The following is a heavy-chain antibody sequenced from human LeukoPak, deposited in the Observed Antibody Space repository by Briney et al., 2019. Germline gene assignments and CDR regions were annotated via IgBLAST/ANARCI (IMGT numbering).Heavy chain of an antibody. CDR2: IYSGGST. CDR1: GFTVSSNY. V-gene: IGHV3-66*01. Sequence: PGGSLRLSCAASGFTVSSNYMSWVRQAPGKGLEWVSVIYSGGSTYYADSVKGRFTISRDNSKNTLYLQINSLRAEDTAVYYCASRLTLPQSEGSWYYHWGQGTLVTVSS. CDR3: ASRLTLPQSEGSWYYH. J-gene: IGHJ5*02. D-gene: IGHD1-14*01.